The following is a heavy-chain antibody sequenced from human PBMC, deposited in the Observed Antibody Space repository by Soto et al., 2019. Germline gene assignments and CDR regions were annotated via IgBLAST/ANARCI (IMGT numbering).Heavy chain of an antibody. CDR3: AGVRGVEFSGGSCYKNDYYVMDV. J-gene: IGHJ6*02. CDR1: GYSLTDIL. CDR2: IDPGDSVT. V-gene: IGHV5-51*01. D-gene: IGHD2-15*01. Sequence: GESLKISCKGSGYSLTDILIHWVRQMPGKGLEWMGSIDPGDSVTTYNPSLQGQVTISADKSLSTAYRQRSSLKASDTAMYYCAGVRGVEFSGGSCYKNDYYVMDVWGQGTTVTVSS.